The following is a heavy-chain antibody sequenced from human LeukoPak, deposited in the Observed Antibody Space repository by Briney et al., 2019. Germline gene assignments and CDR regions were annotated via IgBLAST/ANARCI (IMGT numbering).Heavy chain of an antibody. CDR1: GYTFTSYD. Sequence: GASVKASCKASGYTFTSYDINWVRQATGQGLEWMGWMNLNSGNTGYAQNFQGRVTMTRNTSISTAYMELSSLRSEDTAVYYCVRGDYNYYGMDVWGQGTTVTVSS. J-gene: IGHJ6*02. V-gene: IGHV1-8*01. CDR3: VRGDYNYYGMDV. CDR2: MNLNSGNT.